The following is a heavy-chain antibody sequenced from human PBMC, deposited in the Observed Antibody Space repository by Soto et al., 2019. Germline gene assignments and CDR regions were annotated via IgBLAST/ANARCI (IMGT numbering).Heavy chain of an antibody. J-gene: IGHJ6*02. CDR1: GYSFSNYW. CDR3: ARLSGYAKDYYYGIDV. CDR2: IYPGDSDT. V-gene: IGHV5-51*01. D-gene: IGHD5-12*01. Sequence: PGESLKISCQGSGYSFSNYWIGWVRQMPDKGLEWMGIIYPGDSDTRYSPSFQGQVTFSAGRSISTAYLQWNTLKASDTAMYYCARLSGYAKDYYYGIDVWGQGTTVTVSS.